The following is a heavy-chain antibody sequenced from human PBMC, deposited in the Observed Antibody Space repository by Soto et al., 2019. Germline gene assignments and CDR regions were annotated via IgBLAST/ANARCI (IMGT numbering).Heavy chain of an antibody. CDR3: ARGSTYFHDSSGYQVGDY. CDR2: INHSGIT. D-gene: IGHD3-22*01. Sequence: QVQLQQWGAGLLKPSETLSLTCAVYGGSFSGHYWSWIRQPPGKGLEWIGEINHSGITNYNPSLKSGVTISVDTSKNQFSLKLTSVTAEDTAVYFCARGSTYFHDSSGYQVGDYWGQGTLVTVSS. CDR1: GGSFSGHY. J-gene: IGHJ4*02. V-gene: IGHV4-34*02.